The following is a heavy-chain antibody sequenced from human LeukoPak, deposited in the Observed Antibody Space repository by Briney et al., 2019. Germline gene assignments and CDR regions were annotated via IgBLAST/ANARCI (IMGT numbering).Heavy chain of an antibody. CDR2: IKEDGSNK. CDR3: ARRYFDS. J-gene: IGHJ4*02. V-gene: IGHV3-7*03. Sequence: PGGSLRLSCAASGFTFSDYWMQWVRQAPGKGLEWVANIKEDGSNKYCVDSVKGRFTISRDNAKNSLCLQMNSLGAEDTAVYYCARRYFDSWGQGTLVTVSS. CDR1: GFTFSDYW.